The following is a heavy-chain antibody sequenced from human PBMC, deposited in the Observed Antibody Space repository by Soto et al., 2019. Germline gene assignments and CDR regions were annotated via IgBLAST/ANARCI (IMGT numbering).Heavy chain of an antibody. D-gene: IGHD1-1*01. CDR3: AKQLEPGWNYFDY. J-gene: IGHJ4*02. CDR2: ISYDGSNK. V-gene: IGHV3-30*18. CDR1: GFTFSSYG. Sequence: GGSLRLSCAASGFTFSSYGMHWVRQAPGKGLEWVAVISYDGSNKYYADSVKGRFTISRDNSKNTLYLQMNSLRAEDTAVYYRAKQLEPGWNYFDYWGQGTLVTVSS.